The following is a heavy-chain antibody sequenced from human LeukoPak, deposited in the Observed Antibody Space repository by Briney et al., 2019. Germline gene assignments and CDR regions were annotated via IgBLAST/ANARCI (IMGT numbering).Heavy chain of an antibody. CDR3: ARQSVGTSTGYGFDI. D-gene: IGHD3-9*01. CDR2: IWYDGSEK. V-gene: IGHV3-33*01. Sequence: RRSLRLSCAAPEFTFSNYGMHWVRQAPGKGLEWVALIWYDGSEKYYADSVKGRFTISRDNSKNQLYLQMNSLRAEDAAVYYCARQSVGTSTGYGFDIWGQGTMVTVSS. CDR1: EFTFSNYG. J-gene: IGHJ3*02.